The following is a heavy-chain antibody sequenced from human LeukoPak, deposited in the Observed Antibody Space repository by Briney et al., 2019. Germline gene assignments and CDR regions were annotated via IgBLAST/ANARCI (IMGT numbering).Heavy chain of an antibody. CDR1: GITVSSNY. Sequence: GSLRLSCVASGITVSSNYMSWGRQAPGNGPECVSVFYSVVDTYYADSAKGRFTISRHNSKNTLYLQMNNLRAEDTAVYYCVRHLTPGYNWFDPWGQGTLVTVSS. V-gene: IGHV3-53*04. CDR3: VRHLTPGYNWFDP. D-gene: IGHD4-23*01. J-gene: IGHJ5*02. CDR2: FYSVVDT.